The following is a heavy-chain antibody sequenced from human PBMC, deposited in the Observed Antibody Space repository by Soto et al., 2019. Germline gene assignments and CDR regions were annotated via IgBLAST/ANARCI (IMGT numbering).Heavy chain of an antibody. CDR3: ARDQGPLDY. J-gene: IGHJ4*02. CDR1: GVSLSRCS. Sequence: GRSRRLACAAGGVSLSRCSMHWVRQAPGKGLEWVAVISYDGSNKYYADSVKGRFTISRDNSKNTLYLQMNSLRAEDTAVYYCARDQGPLDYWGQGTLVTVSS. V-gene: IGHV3-30-3*01. CDR2: ISYDGSNK.